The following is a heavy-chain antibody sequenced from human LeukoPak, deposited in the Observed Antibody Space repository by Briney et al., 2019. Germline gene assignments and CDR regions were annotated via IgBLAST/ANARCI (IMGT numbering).Heavy chain of an antibody. J-gene: IGHJ4*02. CDR2: INPNSGGT. CDR1: GYTFTGYY. D-gene: IGHD2-2*01. Sequence: GASVKVSCKASGYTFTGYYMHWVRQAPGQGLEWMGWINPNSGGTNYAQKFQGRVTVTRDTSINTAYMDLSSLTSDDTAVYYCARGGYCTGMSCYLPDDWGQGTLVTVSS. V-gene: IGHV1-2*02. CDR3: ARGGYCTGMSCYLPDD.